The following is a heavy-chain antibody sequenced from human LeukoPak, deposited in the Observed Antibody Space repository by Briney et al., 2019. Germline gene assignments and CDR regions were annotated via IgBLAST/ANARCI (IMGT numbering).Heavy chain of an antibody. V-gene: IGHV4-34*01. Sequence: SETLSLTCAVYDGSLSGYYWSWIRQPPGKGLERIGDISHSAFTNYNPSLKSRVTISVDTSKNQFSLKLSSVTAADTAVYYCARVRGSYPPSGFLDYWGQGTLVTVSS. CDR3: ARVRGSYPPSGFLDY. CDR2: ISHSAFT. J-gene: IGHJ4*02. CDR1: DGSLSGYY. D-gene: IGHD3-22*01.